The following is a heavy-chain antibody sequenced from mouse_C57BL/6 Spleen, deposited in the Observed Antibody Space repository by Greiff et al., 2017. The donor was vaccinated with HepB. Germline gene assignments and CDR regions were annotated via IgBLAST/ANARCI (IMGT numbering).Heavy chain of an antibody. CDR1: GFNIKDDY. V-gene: IGHV14-4*01. Sequence: VQLKQSGAELVRPGASVKLSCTASGFNIKDDYMHWVKQRPEQGLEWIGWIDPENGDTEYASKFQGKATITADTSSNTAYLQLSSLTSEDTAVYYCTTGYGYEGYWGQGTTLTVSS. CDR3: TTGYGYEGY. J-gene: IGHJ2*01. D-gene: IGHD2-2*01. CDR2: IDPENGDT.